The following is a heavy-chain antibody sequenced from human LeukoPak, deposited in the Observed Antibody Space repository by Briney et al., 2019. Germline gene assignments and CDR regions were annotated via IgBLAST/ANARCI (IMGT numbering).Heavy chain of an antibody. CDR2: IYYREAT. D-gene: IGHD5-24*01. J-gene: IGHJ4*02. CDR3: AKGGDSYKVGNY. Sequence: GXEWIGSIYYREATSYNPSLMSRGTITIDTSSNHFSLRLTSVTAADTAVYYCAKGGDSYKVGNYWGQGTLVTVSS. V-gene: IGHV4-39*07.